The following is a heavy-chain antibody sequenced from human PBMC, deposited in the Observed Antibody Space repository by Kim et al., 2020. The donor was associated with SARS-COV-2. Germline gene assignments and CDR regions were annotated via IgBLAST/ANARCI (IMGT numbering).Heavy chain of an antibody. CDR2: IYYSGST. CDR1: GGSISSYY. CDR3: ARGYSYGSNFDY. D-gene: IGHD5-18*01. V-gene: IGHV4-59*13. Sequence: SETLSLTCTVSGGSISSYYWSWIRQPPGKGLEWIGYIYYSGSTNYNPSLKSRVTISVDTSKNQFSLKLSSVTDADTAVYYCARGYSYGSNFDYWGQGTLVTVSS. J-gene: IGHJ4*02.